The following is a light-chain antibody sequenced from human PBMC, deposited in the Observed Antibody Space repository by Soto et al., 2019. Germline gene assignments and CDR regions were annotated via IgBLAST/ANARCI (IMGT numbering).Light chain of an antibody. CDR2: GAY. J-gene: IGKJ5*01. V-gene: IGKV3-20*01. CDR1: QSVSSR. Sequence: EIVMTQSPGTLSLSPGERATLSCRASQSVSSRLAWYQQKPGQAHRLLISGAYSRATGIQDRLSGSGSGTDFTLTIRRLEPEDFAVYYCKQYATSPITFGQGTRLEIK. CDR3: KQYATSPIT.